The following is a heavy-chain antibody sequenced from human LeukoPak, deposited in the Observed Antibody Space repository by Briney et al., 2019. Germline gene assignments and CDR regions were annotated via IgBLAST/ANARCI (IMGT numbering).Heavy chain of an antibody. D-gene: IGHD3-22*01. CDR2: ISGSGSGT. CDR3: AKKIEDKERYYFDY. V-gene: IGHV3-23*01. J-gene: IGHJ4*02. Sequence: HPGGSLRLSCVVSGFTFSNYAISWVRQAPGKGLEWVSAISGSGSGTYSADSVKGRFTISRDNSKNTLYLQVNSLRVEDTAVYYCAKKIEDKERYYFDYWGQGTLVTVSS. CDR1: GFTFSNYA.